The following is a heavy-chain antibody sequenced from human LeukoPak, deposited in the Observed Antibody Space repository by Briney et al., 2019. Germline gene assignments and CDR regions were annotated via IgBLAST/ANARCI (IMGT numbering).Heavy chain of an antibody. D-gene: IGHD1-26*01. CDR3: ATWVGRANPFDS. V-gene: IGHV3-20*04. CDR1: GFTSNDYG. J-gene: IGHJ4*02. Sequence: GGSLRLSCAASGFTSNDYGMSWVRQAPGKGLEWVSGFNWNGGSTGYADSVKGRFTISRDNVKKSLYLQMDSLRAEDTAVYYCATWVGRANPFDSWGQGTLVTVSS. CDR2: FNWNGGST.